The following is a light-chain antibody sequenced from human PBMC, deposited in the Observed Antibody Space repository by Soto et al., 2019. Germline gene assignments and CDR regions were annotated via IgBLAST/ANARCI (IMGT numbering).Light chain of an antibody. CDR3: CSYAGSYVV. Sequence: HSALTQPASVSGSPGQSITISCTGTSSDVGSYNLVSWYQQHPGKAPKLMIYEGSKRPSGVSNRFSGSKSGNTASLTISGLQAEDEADYYCCSYAGSYVVFGGGTKLTVL. V-gene: IGLV2-23*01. CDR2: EGS. J-gene: IGLJ2*01. CDR1: SSDVGSYNL.